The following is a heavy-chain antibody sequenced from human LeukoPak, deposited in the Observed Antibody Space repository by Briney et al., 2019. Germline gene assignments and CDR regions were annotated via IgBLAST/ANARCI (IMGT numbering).Heavy chain of an antibody. J-gene: IGHJ4*02. Sequence: GRSLRLSCAASGFTFSSYGMHWVRQAPGKGLEWVAVISYDGSNKYYADSVKGRFTISRDNSKNTLYLQMNSLRAEDTAVYYCARVGLAAAGDYWGQGTLVTVSS. CDR1: GFTFSSYG. D-gene: IGHD6-13*01. V-gene: IGHV3-30*03. CDR2: ISYDGSNK. CDR3: ARVGLAAAGDY.